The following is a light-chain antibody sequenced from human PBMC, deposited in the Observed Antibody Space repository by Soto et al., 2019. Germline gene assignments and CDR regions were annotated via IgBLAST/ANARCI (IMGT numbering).Light chain of an antibody. CDR2: DNS. CDR1: SSNIGINF. Sequence: QSVLTQPPSVSAAPGQKVTISCSGSSSNIGINFVSWYQQLPGTAPKLLIYDNSNRPSGIPDRFSGSKSGTSATLGITGLQTGDEADYYCGTWYSSLSAVVFGGGTKLTVL. J-gene: IGLJ2*01. V-gene: IGLV1-51*01. CDR3: GTWYSSLSAVV.